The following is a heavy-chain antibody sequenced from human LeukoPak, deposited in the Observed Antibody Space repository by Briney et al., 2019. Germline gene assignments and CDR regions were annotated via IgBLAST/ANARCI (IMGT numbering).Heavy chain of an antibody. CDR3: TTDRGTTGTTDLDY. V-gene: IGHV3-15*01. CDR2: IRSKTVGGTT. CDR1: GFSFTNGW. Sequence: PGGSLRLSCAASGFSFTNGWMSWVRQAPGKGLEWVARIRSKTVGGTTDYAAPVKGRFIISRDDSKNKVYLQMNSLKTEDTAVYYCTTDRGTTGTTDLDYWGQGTLVTVSS. J-gene: IGHJ4*02. D-gene: IGHD1-1*01.